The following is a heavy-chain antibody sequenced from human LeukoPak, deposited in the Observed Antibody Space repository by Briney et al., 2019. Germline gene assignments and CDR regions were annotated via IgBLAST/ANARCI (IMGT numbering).Heavy chain of an antibody. CDR3: ARGQVIGDAFDI. Sequence: PSETLSLTCAVYGGSFSGYYWSWIRQPPGKGLEWIGEINHSGSTNYNLSLKSRVTISVDTSKNQFSLKLSTVTAADTAVYYCARGQVIGDAFDIWGQGTMVTVSS. CDR1: GGSFSGYY. V-gene: IGHV4-34*01. CDR2: INHSGST. J-gene: IGHJ3*02. D-gene: IGHD2-21*01.